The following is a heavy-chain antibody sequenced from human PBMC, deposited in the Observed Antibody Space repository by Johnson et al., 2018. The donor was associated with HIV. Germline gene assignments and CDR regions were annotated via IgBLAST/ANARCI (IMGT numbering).Heavy chain of an antibody. Sequence: VQVVESGGGFIQPGRSLRLSCAASGFTVSSNYMHWVRQAPGKGLEWVAVISYDGSNKYYADSVKVRFTISRDNSKNTLYLQMNSLRAEDTAVYYCAREGRRDAFDIWGQGTMVTVSS. V-gene: IGHV3-30-3*01. CDR2: ISYDGSNK. J-gene: IGHJ3*02. CDR3: AREGRRDAFDI. CDR1: GFTVSSNY.